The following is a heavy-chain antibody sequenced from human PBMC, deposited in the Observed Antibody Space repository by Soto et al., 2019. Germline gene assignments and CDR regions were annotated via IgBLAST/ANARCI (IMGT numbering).Heavy chain of an antibody. CDR1: GYTFTSYA. CDR2: INAGNGNT. Sequence: QVQLVQSGAEEKKPGASVKVSCKASGYTFTSYAMHWVRQAPGQRLEWMGWINAGNGNTKYSKKFQSRVTITRDTSASTSYTERSGLRSEDTAVYYCARSIVVVTALDYWGQGTLVTVSS. J-gene: IGHJ4*02. D-gene: IGHD2-21*02. V-gene: IGHV1-3*05. CDR3: ARSIVVVTALDY.